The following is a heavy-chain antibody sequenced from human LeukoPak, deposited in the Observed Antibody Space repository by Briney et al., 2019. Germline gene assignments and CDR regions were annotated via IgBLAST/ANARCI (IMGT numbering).Heavy chain of an antibody. CDR2: IYYSGST. CDR1: GGSISSGNYY. V-gene: IGHV4-39*07. CDR3: ARLGGNTQVPYYFDY. Sequence: PSETLSLTCTVSGGSISSGNYYWSWIRQPPGKGLEWIGSIYYSGSTYYNPSLKSRVTISVDTSKNQFSLKLSSVTAADTAVYYCARLGGNTQVPYYFDYWGQGTLVTVSS. D-gene: IGHD4-23*01. J-gene: IGHJ4*02.